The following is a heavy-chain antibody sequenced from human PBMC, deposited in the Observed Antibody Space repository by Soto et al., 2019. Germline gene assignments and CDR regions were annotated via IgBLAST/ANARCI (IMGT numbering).Heavy chain of an antibody. CDR1: GFAFSLYG. Sequence: QVQLVESGGGVVQPGRSLRLSCAASGFAFSLYGMHWVRRTPGKGLEWVTAIWHDSSGKHYADSVKGRFTVSRDNSKNILYLQMNSLRAEDTAVYYCARIADHTDQLLYGMDVWGQGTTVTVSS. V-gene: IGHV3-33*01. J-gene: IGHJ6*02. CDR2: IWHDSSGK. CDR3: ARIADHTDQLLYGMDV. D-gene: IGHD6-13*01.